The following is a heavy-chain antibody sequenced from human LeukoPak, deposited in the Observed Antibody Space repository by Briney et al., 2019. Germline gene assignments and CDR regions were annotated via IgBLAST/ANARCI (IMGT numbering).Heavy chain of an antibody. CDR1: GFTFDDYA. V-gene: IGHV3-74*01. Sequence: GGSLRLSCAASGFTFDDYAMHWVRQAPGKGLVWVSRIESDGSSTSYADSVKGRFTISRDNAKNTLYLQMNSLRAEDTSVYFCARGYGSGSYMAFDIWGQGTMVTVSS. CDR2: IESDGSST. D-gene: IGHD3-10*01. J-gene: IGHJ3*02. CDR3: ARGYGSGSYMAFDI.